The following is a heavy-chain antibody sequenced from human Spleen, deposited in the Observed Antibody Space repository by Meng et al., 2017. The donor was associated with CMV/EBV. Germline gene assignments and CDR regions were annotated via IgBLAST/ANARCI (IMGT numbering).Heavy chain of an antibody. J-gene: IGHJ4*02. CDR3: ARTSMAVPGSFDF. CDR1: GYTFTDYY. D-gene: IGHD6-19*01. Sequence: ASVKVSCKASGYTFTDYYIHWVRQAPGQGPEWMGWISPKSGGTRYAQNFQGRVTMTRDTSISTAYMDLSRLRSDDTAVYYCARTSMAVPGSFDFWGQGTLVTVSS. CDR2: ISPKSGGT. V-gene: IGHV1-2*02.